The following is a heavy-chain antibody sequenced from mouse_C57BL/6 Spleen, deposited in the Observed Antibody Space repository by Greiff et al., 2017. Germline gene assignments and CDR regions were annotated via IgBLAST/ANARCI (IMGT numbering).Heavy chain of an antibody. Sequence: VQLQQPGAELVKPGASVKLSCKASGYTFTSYWMQWVKQRPGQGLEWIGEIDPSDSYTNYNQKFKGKATLTVDTSSSTAYMQLSSLTSEDSAVYYCARSGYYGSSLFDYWGQGTTLTVSS. CDR2: IDPSDSYT. CDR1: GYTFTSYW. J-gene: IGHJ2*01. V-gene: IGHV1-50*01. CDR3: ARSGYYGSSLFDY. D-gene: IGHD1-1*01.